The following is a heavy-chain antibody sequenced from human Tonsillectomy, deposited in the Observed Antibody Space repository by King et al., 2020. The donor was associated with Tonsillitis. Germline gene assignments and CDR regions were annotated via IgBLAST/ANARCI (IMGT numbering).Heavy chain of an antibody. J-gene: IGHJ1*01. CDR1: GGSISSSSYY. CDR3: ARDPNNYYDSRFEYFQH. V-gene: IGHV4-39*01. CDR2: IYNTGTT. Sequence: QLQESGPGLVKPSETLSLTCIVSGGSISSSSYYWGWIRQPPGKGLEWIGSIYNTGTTYYNPSLKSRLTISVDTSKNQFSLKLRTVTAADTAVYYCARDPNNYYDSRFEYFQHWGQGTLVTVSS. D-gene: IGHD3-22*01.